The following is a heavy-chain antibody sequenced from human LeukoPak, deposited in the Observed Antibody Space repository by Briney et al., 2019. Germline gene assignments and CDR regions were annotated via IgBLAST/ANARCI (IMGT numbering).Heavy chain of an antibody. CDR2: IWYDGSIK. CDR3: ARAVGPYDY. J-gene: IGHJ4*02. CDR1: GFTFSTYG. Sequence: GGSLRLSCAASGFTFSTYGMHWVRQAPGKGLEWVAVIWYDGSIKYYADSVKDRFTISRDNSKNTLYLQMNSLRAEGTGVYYCARAVGPYDYWGQGTLVTVSS. V-gene: IGHV3-33*01. D-gene: IGHD3-10*01.